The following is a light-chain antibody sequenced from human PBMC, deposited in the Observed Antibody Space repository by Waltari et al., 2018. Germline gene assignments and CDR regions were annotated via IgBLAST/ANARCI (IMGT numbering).Light chain of an antibody. V-gene: IGKV3-20*01. J-gene: IGKJ2*02. Sequence: PGERATLPCRASQSVNNNYLAWYQQKPGQAPRLLIFRASSRATGIPDRFSGSGSGTGFTLTISRLDPEDFAVYYCQQYGTSPCTFGQGTKLEIK. CDR1: QSVNNNY. CDR3: QQYGTSPCT. CDR2: RAS.